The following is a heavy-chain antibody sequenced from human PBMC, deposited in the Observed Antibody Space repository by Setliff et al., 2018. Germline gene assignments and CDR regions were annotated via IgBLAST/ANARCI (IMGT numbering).Heavy chain of an antibody. Sequence: SETLSLTCTVSGDSISRSTYYWGWIRQSPGKGLDWIGTVDHSGNTFYNPSLKSRVAISVDTSKNQFSLKLTSVSAADTAVYYCAAPGGGSYRFWGQGTLVTVSS. J-gene: IGHJ4*02. CDR2: VDHSGNT. CDR3: AAPGGGSYRF. CDR1: GDSISRSTYY. V-gene: IGHV4-39*01. D-gene: IGHD1-26*01.